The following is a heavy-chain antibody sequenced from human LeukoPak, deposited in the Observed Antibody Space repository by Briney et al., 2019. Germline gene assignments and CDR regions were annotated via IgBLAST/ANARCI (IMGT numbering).Heavy chain of an antibody. D-gene: IGHD6-6*01. CDR3: ARVRSSSDY. CDR2: ISAYNGNT. CDR1: GYSFTSYW. V-gene: IGHV1-18*04. J-gene: IGHJ4*02. Sequence: GESLKISCKGSGYSFTSYWIGWVRQAPGQGLEWMGWISAYNGNTNYAQKLQGRVTMTTDTSTSTAYMELRSLRSDDTAVYYCARVRSSSDYWGQGTLVTVSS.